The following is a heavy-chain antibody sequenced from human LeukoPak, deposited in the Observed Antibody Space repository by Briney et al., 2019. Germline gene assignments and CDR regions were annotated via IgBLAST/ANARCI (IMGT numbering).Heavy chain of an antibody. CDR2: IKQDGSEK. CDR1: GFTFSSYW. CDR3: ARGKYSSGWCFDY. D-gene: IGHD6-19*01. V-gene: IGHV3-7*04. Sequence: GGSLRLSCAASGFTFSSYWMSWVRQAPGKGLEWVANIKQDGSEKYYVDSVEGRFTISRDNAKNSLYLQMNSLRAEDTAVYYCARGKYSSGWCFDYWGQGTLVTVSS. J-gene: IGHJ4*02.